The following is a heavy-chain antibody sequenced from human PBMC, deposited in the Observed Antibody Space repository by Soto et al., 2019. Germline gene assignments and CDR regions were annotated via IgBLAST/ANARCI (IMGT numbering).Heavy chain of an antibody. CDR1: GGSISNAGYY. V-gene: IGHV4-39*01. J-gene: IGHJ5*02. Sequence: QLQLQESGPGLVKPAETLSLTCSVSGGSISNAGYYWGWIRQPPGKGLEWIGNIHYTGNTIYNPSLRGRVTVSVDTSKNQFSLNLGSVTAADTAVYYCARHFFCSSTSCVPQPLHWFDPLGQGTLVDVSS. CDR2: IHYTGNT. CDR3: ARHFFCSSTSCVPQPLHWFDP. D-gene: IGHD2-2*01.